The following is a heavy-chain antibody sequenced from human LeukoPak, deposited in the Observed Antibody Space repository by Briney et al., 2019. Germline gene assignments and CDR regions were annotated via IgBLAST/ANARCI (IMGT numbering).Heavy chain of an antibody. V-gene: IGHV3-21*01. CDR1: GFTFSSYA. D-gene: IGHD3-22*01. Sequence: PGGSLRLSCAASGFTFSSYAMSWVRQAPGKGLEWVSSISSRSSYIYYADSVKGRFTISRDNAKNSLYLQMNSLRAEDTAVYYCASTPGPLRSGSLWREYYFDHWGQGTLVIVSS. CDR2: ISSRSSYI. CDR3: ASTPGPLRSGSLWREYYFDH. J-gene: IGHJ4*02.